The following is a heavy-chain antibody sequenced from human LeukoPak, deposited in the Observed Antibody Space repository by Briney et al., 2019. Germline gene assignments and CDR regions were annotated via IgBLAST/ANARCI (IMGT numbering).Heavy chain of an antibody. CDR3: ASGSGSYRTPYYYMDV. Sequence: SRGSLRLSCVASGFTVSSNYMSWVRQAPRKGLEWVSVIYSGGSTYYADSVKGRFTISRDNSKNTLYLQMNSLRAEDTAVYYCASGSGSYRTPYYYMDVWGTGTTVTVSS. CDR2: IYSGGST. V-gene: IGHV3-53*01. CDR1: GFTVSSNY. J-gene: IGHJ6*03. D-gene: IGHD3-10*01.